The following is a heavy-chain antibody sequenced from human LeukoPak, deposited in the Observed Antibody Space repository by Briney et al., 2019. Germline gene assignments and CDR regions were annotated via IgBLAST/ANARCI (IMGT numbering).Heavy chain of an antibody. CDR2: ISYDGINK. CDR1: GFTFSSYA. D-gene: IGHD3-22*01. CDR3: ARDYYYDSSGYYYVDY. J-gene: IGHJ4*02. Sequence: GGSLRLSCAASGFTFSSYAMHWVRQAPGKELEWVALISYDGINKYYADSVKGRFTISRDNSKNTLYLQMNSLRAEDTAVYYCARDYYYDSSGYYYVDYWGQGTLVTVSS. V-gene: IGHV3-30-3*01.